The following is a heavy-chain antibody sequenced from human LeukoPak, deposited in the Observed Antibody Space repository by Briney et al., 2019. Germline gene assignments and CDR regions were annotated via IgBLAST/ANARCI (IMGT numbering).Heavy chain of an antibody. Sequence: PSETLSLTCTVSGGSISSYYWSWIRQPPGKGLEWIGYIYYSGSTNYNPSLKSRVTISVDTSKNQFSLKLSSVTAADTAVYYCARSIAAAGTLYAFDIWGQGTMVTVSS. D-gene: IGHD6-13*01. V-gene: IGHV4-59*01. J-gene: IGHJ3*02. CDR2: IYYSGST. CDR1: GGSISSYY. CDR3: ARSIAAAGTLYAFDI.